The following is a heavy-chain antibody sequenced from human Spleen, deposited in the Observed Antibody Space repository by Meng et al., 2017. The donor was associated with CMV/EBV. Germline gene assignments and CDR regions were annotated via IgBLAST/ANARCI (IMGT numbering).Heavy chain of an antibody. V-gene: IGHV3-53*01. Sequence: GESLKISCAASGFTVSNNYMNWVRQAPGKGLEWVSVIHSGGSTYYADSVKGRFTISRDDVQNTLFLHMNSLRVDDTAVYYCARPTTTVSGTRWFDSWGQGTLVTVSS. CDR1: GFTVSNNY. D-gene: IGHD6-19*01. CDR3: ARPTTTVSGTRWFDS. CDR2: IHSGGST. J-gene: IGHJ5*01.